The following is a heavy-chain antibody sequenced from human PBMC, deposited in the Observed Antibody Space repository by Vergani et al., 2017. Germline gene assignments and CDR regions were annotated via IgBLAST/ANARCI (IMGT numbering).Heavy chain of an antibody. Sequence: QVQLQESGPGLVKPSQTLSLTCTVSGGSISSGGYYWSWIRQHPGKGLEWIGYIYYSGSTYYNPSLKSRVTISVDTSKNQFSLKLSSVTAADTAVYYCARGGTPKGFYSAAYIWFDPWGQGTLVTVSS. D-gene: IGHD4-11*01. J-gene: IGHJ5*02. CDR3: ARGGTPKGFYSAAYIWFDP. CDR2: IYYSGST. V-gene: IGHV4-31*03. CDR1: GGSISSGGYY.